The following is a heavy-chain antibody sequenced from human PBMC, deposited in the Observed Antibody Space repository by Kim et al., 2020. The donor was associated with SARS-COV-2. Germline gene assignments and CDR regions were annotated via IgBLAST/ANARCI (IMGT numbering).Heavy chain of an antibody. J-gene: IGHJ4*02. CDR1: GGSISSYY. D-gene: IGHD3-16*01. CDR3: ARDHPFGYGVNDY. CDR2: IYYSGST. V-gene: IGHV4-59*01. Sequence: SETLSLTCTVSGGSISSYYWSWIRQPPGKGLEWIGYIYYSGSTNYNPSLKSRVTISVDTSKNQFSLKLSSVTAADTAVYYCARDHPFGYGVNDYWGQGTLVTVSS.